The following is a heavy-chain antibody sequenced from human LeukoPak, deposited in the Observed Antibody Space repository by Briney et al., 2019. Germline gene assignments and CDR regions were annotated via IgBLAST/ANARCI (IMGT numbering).Heavy chain of an antibody. V-gene: IGHV5-51*01. CDR3: ARRPRLELVGQTDAFDI. CDR2: IYPGDSDT. CDR1: GYSFTSYW. Sequence: GESLKISCKGSGYSFTSYWIGWVRQMPGKGLEWMGIIYPGDSDTRYSPSFQGQVTISADKSISTAYLQWSSLKASDTAMYYCARRPRLELVGQTDAFDIWGQGTMVTVSS. D-gene: IGHD1-7*01. J-gene: IGHJ3*02.